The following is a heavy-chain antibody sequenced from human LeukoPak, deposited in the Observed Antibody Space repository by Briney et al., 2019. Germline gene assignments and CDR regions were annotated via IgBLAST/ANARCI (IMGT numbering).Heavy chain of an antibody. J-gene: IGHJ4*02. D-gene: IGHD5-18*01. Sequence: GRSLRLSCAASGFTFSSYAMHWVRQAPGKGLEWVAVISYDGSNKYYADSVKGRFTISRDNSKNTLYLQMNSLRAEDTAVYYCAREVDTAMVKWFDYWGQGTLVTVSS. CDR1: GFTFSSYA. CDR2: ISYDGSNK. V-gene: IGHV3-30-3*01. CDR3: AREVDTAMVKWFDY.